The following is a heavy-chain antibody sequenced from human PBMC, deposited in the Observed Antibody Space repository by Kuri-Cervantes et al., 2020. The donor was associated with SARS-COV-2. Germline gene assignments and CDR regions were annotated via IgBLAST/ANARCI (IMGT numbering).Heavy chain of an antibody. CDR2: IWYDGSNK. CDR1: GFTFSSYG. Sequence: GGSLRLSCAASGFTFSSYGMHWVRQAPGKGLEWVAVIWYDGSNKYYVDSVKGRFTISRDNSKNTLFLQMDGLRAEDTAVYYCARGGSPHYQDSSGPYGGIKLDHWGQGTLVTVSS. J-gene: IGHJ5*02. D-gene: IGHD3-22*01. V-gene: IGHV3-33*01. CDR3: ARGGSPHYQDSSGPYGGIKLDH.